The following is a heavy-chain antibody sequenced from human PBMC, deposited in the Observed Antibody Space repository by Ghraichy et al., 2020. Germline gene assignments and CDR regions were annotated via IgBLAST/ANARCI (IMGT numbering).Heavy chain of an antibody. D-gene: IGHD7-27*01. J-gene: IGHJ2*01. Sequence: SETLSLTCTVSGGSISSSSYYWGWIRQPPGKGLEWIGSIYYSGSTYYNPSLKSRVTISVDTSKNQFSLKLSSGTAADTAVYYCARHLPLTGEGNWYFDLWGHGTLVTVSS. CDR3: ARHLPLTGEGNWYFDL. V-gene: IGHV4-39*01. CDR1: GGSISSSSYY. CDR2: IYYSGST.